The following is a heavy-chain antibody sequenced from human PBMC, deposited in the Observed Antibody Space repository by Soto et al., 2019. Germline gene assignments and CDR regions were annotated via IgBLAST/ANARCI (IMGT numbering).Heavy chain of an antibody. J-gene: IGHJ4*02. CDR3: ARRYCTNGVCYGEYYFDY. CDR2: MNPNSGNT. Sequence: ASVKVSCKASGYTFTSYDINWVRQATGQGLEWMGWMNPNSGNTGYAQKFQGRVTVTRNTSISTAYMELSSLRSEDTAVYYCARRYCTNGVCYGEYYFDYWGQGTLVTVSS. D-gene: IGHD2-8*01. CDR1: GYTFTSYD. V-gene: IGHV1-8*01.